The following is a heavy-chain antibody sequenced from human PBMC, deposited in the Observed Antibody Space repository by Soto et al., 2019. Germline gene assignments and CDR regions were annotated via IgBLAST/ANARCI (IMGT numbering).Heavy chain of an antibody. V-gene: IGHV4-39*01. Sequence: SLTCTVSGGSISSGGYFWCWVRQHPGKGMEWIGNIYYSGSTYYNPSLKSRVTISVDTSKNQFSLKLSSVTAADTAVYYCARHSSYYDFWSGYSYYFDYWGQGTLVTVSS. CDR1: GGSISSGGYF. CDR2: IYYSGST. CDR3: ARHSSYYDFWSGYSYYFDY. J-gene: IGHJ4*02. D-gene: IGHD3-3*01.